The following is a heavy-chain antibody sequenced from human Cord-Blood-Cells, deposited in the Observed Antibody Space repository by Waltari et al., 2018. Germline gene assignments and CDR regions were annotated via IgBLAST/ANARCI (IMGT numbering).Heavy chain of an antibody. Sequence: QVQLQESGPGLVKPSETLSLTCTVPGGSISSYYWSWIRKPPGKGLEWIGYIYYSGSTNYNPSLKSRVTISVDTSKNQFSLKLSSVTAADTAVYYCARLLSGSYYYYYGMDVWGQGTTVTVSS. D-gene: IGHD1-26*01. J-gene: IGHJ6*02. CDR1: GGSISSYY. CDR3: ARLLSGSYYYYYGMDV. CDR2: IYYSGST. V-gene: IGHV4-59*01.